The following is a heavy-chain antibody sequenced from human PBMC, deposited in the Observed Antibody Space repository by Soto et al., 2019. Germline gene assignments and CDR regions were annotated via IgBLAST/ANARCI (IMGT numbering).Heavy chain of an antibody. D-gene: IGHD2-2*01. J-gene: IGHJ3*02. CDR2: ISAYNGNT. CDR1: GYTFTSYG. V-gene: IGHV1-18*01. Sequence: ASVKVSCKASGYTFTSYGISWVRQAPGQGPEWMGWISAYNGNTDYAQKLQGRVTMTTDTSTNTAYMELRSLRPDDTAVYYCARGSLTCISTSCYAFDTWGQGTMVT. CDR3: ARGSLTCISTSCYAFDT.